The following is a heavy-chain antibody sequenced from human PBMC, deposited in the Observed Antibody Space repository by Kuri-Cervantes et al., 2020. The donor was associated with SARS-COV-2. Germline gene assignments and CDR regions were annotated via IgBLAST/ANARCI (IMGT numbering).Heavy chain of an antibody. CDR1: GFTFSSYA. J-gene: IGHJ4*02. CDR3: ANWRRRIAAAGPFDY. CDR2: ISGSGGST. Sequence: GESLKISCAASGFTFSSYAMSWVRQAPGKGLEWVSAISGSGGSTYYADSVKGRFTISRDNSKNTLYLQMNSLRAEDTAVYYCANWRRRIAAAGPFDYWAREPWSPSPQ. D-gene: IGHD6-13*01. V-gene: IGHV3-23*01.